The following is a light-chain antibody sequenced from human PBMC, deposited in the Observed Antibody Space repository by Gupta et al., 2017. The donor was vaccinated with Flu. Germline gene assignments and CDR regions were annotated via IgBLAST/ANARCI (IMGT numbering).Light chain of an antibody. CDR1: SSDVGSYNL. Sequence: QSALTQPASVSGSPGQSITISCTGTSSDVGSYNLVCWYQQHPGKAPKLMIYEGSRRPSGVSNRFSGSKSGNTASLTISGPQAEDEADYYCCSDAGSSTWVFGGGTKLTVL. V-gene: IGLV2-23*01. J-gene: IGLJ3*02. CDR3: CSDAGSSTWV. CDR2: EGS.